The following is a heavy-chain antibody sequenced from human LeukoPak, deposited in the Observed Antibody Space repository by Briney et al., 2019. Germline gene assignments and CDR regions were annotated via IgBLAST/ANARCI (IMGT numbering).Heavy chain of an antibody. Sequence: GESLKISCKCSGSSFISYWIGWVRQMPGKGLEWMGIIYPGDSDTRYSPSFQGQVTISADKSISTAYLQWSSLKASDTAMYYCARRGYYYGSGSYYIDAFDIWGQGTMVTVSS. CDR1: GSSFISYW. V-gene: IGHV5-51*01. CDR2: IYPGDSDT. CDR3: ARRGYYYGSGSYYIDAFDI. D-gene: IGHD3-10*01. J-gene: IGHJ3*02.